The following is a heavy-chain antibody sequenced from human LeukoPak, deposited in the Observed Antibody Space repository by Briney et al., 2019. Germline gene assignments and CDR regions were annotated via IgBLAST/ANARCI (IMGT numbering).Heavy chain of an antibody. J-gene: IGHJ4*02. CDR1: GGSFNGYY. CDR3: GRQGLWLPGRRWGVDY. CDR2: INDSGVT. Sequence: PSETLSLTCAVYGGSFNGYYWSWIRQSPGEGLEWIGEINDSGVTNCNPSLESRVILSVDTSKNQFSLKLSSVTAADTAVYYCGRQGLWLPGRRWGVDYWGQGTLVTVSS. V-gene: IGHV4-34*01. D-gene: IGHD5-18*01.